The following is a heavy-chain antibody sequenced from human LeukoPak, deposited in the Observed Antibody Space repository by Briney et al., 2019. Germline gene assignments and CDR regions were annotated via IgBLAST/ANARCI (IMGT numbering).Heavy chain of an antibody. J-gene: IGHJ4*02. CDR3: AKAMTTVTPFDY. Sequence: PGGSLRLSCAASGFIFSSSGMHWVRQAPGKGLEWVAFMRYDGSYNYYADPVKGRFTISRDSSKKTLYLQMNSLRVEDTAVYYCAKAMTTVTPFDYWGQGTLVTVSS. CDR1: GFIFSSSG. D-gene: IGHD4-17*01. V-gene: IGHV3-30*02. CDR2: MRYDGSYN.